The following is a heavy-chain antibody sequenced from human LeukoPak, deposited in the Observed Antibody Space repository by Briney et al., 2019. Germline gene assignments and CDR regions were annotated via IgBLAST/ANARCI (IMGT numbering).Heavy chain of an antibody. V-gene: IGHV4-61*02. D-gene: IGHD3-16*01. CDR1: GGSISSGSHY. Sequence: TSETLSLTCTVSGGSISSGSHYWSCIRQPAGKGLECIGRIYTSGSTNYNPSGSTNYNPSLKSRVTISVDTSKNQFSLKLNSVTAADTAVYFCARAFRGIDYWGQGTLVTVSS. CDR2: IYTSGSTNYNPSGST. J-gene: IGHJ4*02. CDR3: ARAFRGIDY.